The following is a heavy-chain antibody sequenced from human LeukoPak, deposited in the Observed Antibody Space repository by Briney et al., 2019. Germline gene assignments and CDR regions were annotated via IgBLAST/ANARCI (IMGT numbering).Heavy chain of an antibody. D-gene: IGHD2-2*01. V-gene: IGHV1-46*01. Sequence: ASVKVSCKASGYTFTSYYMHWVRQAPGQGLEWMGIINPSGGSTSYAQKFQGRVTMTTDMSTSTVYMELSSLRSEDPAVYFCTRGRSPPAGGPKDAPYLDPWRQGTLVTVSS. CDR1: GYTFTSYY. CDR3: TRGRSPPAGGPKDAPYLDP. CDR2: INPSGGST. J-gene: IGHJ5*02.